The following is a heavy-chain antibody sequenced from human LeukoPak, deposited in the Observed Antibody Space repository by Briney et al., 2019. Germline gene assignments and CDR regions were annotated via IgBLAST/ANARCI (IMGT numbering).Heavy chain of an antibody. CDR3: ARHAVYAGSGWAFDY. V-gene: IGHV4-59*08. CDR2: IFHTGSGST. D-gene: IGHD6-19*01. Sequence: PSETLSLTCTVFGGSISPYYWSWIRQPPGKGLEWIGYIFHTGSGSTSHNPSLKSRVTISVDTSKNQFSLNLNSVTAADTAVYYCARHAVYAGSGWAFDYWGQGTLVTVSS. CDR1: GGSISPYY. J-gene: IGHJ4*02.